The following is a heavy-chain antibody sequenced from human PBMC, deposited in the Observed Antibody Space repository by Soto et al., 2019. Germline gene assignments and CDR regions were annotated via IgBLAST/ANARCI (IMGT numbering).Heavy chain of an antibody. CDR1: GFTFSSYA. Sequence: PGGSLRLSYAASGFTFSSYAMHWVRQAPGKGLEWVAVISYDGSNKYYADSVKGRFTISRDNSKNTLYLQMNSLRAEDTAVYYCAKNYYGSGRPDYYYYGMDVWGQGTTVTVSS. D-gene: IGHD3-10*01. CDR3: AKNYYGSGRPDYYYYGMDV. CDR2: ISYDGSNK. J-gene: IGHJ6*02. V-gene: IGHV3-30-3*01.